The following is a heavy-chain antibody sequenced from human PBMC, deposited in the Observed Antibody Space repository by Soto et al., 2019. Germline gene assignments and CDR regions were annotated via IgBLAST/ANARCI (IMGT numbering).Heavy chain of an antibody. D-gene: IGHD6-13*01. CDR3: ARGTSWQLPFDY. Sequence: SETLSLTCAVYGGSFSGYYWSWIRQPPGKGLEWIGEINHSGSTNYNPSLKSRVTISVDTSKNQFSLKVSSVTAADTAVYYCARGTSWQLPFDYWGQGTLVTVSS. V-gene: IGHV4-34*01. CDR2: INHSGST. J-gene: IGHJ4*02. CDR1: GGSFSGYY.